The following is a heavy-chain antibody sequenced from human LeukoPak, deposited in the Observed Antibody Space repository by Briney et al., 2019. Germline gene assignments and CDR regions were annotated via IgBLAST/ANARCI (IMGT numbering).Heavy chain of an antibody. V-gene: IGHV3-48*03. J-gene: IGHJ6*03. CDR1: GFTSSSYE. Sequence: GGSLRLSCAASGFTSSSYEMNWVRQAPGEGLEWVSYISSSGSTIYYADSLKGRFTISRDNAKNSLYLQMNSLRAEDTAVYYCARATYETTLYYYYMDVWGKGTTVTVSS. D-gene: IGHD1-1*01. CDR2: ISSSGSTI. CDR3: ARATYETTLYYYYMDV.